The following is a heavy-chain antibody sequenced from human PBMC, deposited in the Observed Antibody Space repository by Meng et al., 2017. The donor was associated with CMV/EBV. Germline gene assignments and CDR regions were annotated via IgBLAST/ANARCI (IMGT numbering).Heavy chain of an antibody. CDR1: GFTFGDYA. CDR3: TRDRLSAYYVSGKPDY. CDR2: IRSKAYGGTT. J-gene: IGHJ4*02. Sequence: GESLKISCTASGFTFGDYAMSWVRQAPGKGLEWVGFIRSKAYGGTTEYAASVKGRFTISRDDSKSIAYLQMNSLKTEDTAVYYCTRDRLSAYYVSGKPDYWGQGTLVTVSS. V-gene: IGHV3-49*04. D-gene: IGHD3-10*01.